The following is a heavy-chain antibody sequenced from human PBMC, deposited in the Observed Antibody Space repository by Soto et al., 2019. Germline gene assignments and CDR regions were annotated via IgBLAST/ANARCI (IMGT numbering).Heavy chain of an antibody. CDR3: ARGEDYGGNSVYYFDY. CDR2: IIPIFGTA. CDR1: RGTFSSYA. Sequence: GASVKVSCEASRGTFSSYAISWVRQAPGEGLEWMGGIIPIFGTANYAQKFQGRVTITADESTSTAYMELSSLRSEDTAVYYCARGEDYGGNSVYYFDYWGQGTLVTVSS. V-gene: IGHV1-69*13. J-gene: IGHJ4*02. D-gene: IGHD4-17*01.